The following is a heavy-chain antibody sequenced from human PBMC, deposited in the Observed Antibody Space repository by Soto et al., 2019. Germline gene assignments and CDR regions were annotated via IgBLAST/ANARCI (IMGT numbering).Heavy chain of an antibody. CDR2: IHYSGGA. D-gene: IGHD6-19*01. J-gene: IGHJ5*02. Sequence: SETLSLTCTFSGSSIIGYYWTWIRQSPERGLEWIGYIHYSGGANYNPSLNSRLTMSVDRSKSQFSMKLASVTAADTAVYYCARGVGGSGLNWFDPWGQGTLVTVS. CDR1: GSSIIGYY. V-gene: IGHV4-59*12. CDR3: ARGVGGSGLNWFDP.